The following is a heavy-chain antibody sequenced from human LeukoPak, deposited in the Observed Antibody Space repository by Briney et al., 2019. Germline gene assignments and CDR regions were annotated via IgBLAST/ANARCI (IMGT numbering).Heavy chain of an antibody. J-gene: IGHJ6*03. CDR1: GGSISSTTYY. Sequence: SETLSLTCTVSGGSISSTTYYWAWIRQPPGKGLEWIGSIYKTGSTNYSPSLKSRVTISVDTSKNQFSLKLSSVTAADTAVYYCARGASSWYFLLRERYYYMDVWGKGTTVTVSS. CDR3: ARGASSWYFLLRERYYYMDV. CDR2: IYKTGST. D-gene: IGHD6-13*01. V-gene: IGHV4-39*07.